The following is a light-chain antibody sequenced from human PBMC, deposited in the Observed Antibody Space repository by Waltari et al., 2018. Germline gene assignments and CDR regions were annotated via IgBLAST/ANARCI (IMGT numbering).Light chain of an antibody. CDR3: QQYNRWPPLT. Sequence: EVVMTQSPAALSVSPWERVTLPCKASQNIDNNLAWYQQKPGQSPRLLIYGASTRATGVHTRFSGSGSGTEFTLTISSLQSEDCAVFYCQQYNRWPPLTFGGGTKVEIK. CDR1: QNIDNN. CDR2: GAS. J-gene: IGKJ4*01. V-gene: IGKV3-15*01.